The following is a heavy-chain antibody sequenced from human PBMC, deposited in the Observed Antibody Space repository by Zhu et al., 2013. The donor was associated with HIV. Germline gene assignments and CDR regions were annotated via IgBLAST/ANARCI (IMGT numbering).Heavy chain of an antibody. CDR3: ARENSGSSDC. CDR1: GYIFTAYY. D-gene: IGHD1-26*01. V-gene: IGHV1-2*02. CDR2: INPNSGGT. Sequence: QVQLVQSGAEMKKPGASLRVSCSASGYIFTAYYMHWVRQAPGHGLEWLGWINPNSGGTNYAQKFQGRVTITRDTSISTAYMELSRLRSDDTAVYYCARENSGSSDCWGQGTLVTVSS. J-gene: IGHJ4*02.